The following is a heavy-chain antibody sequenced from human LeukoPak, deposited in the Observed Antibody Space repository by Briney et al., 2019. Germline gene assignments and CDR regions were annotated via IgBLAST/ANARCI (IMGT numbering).Heavy chain of an antibody. CDR3: ARDGGYDFWSGYYQDY. CDR2: ISYDANIGSNK. CDR1: GFTFSRYA. D-gene: IGHD3-3*01. V-gene: IGHV3-30-3*01. J-gene: IGHJ4*02. Sequence: PGRSLRLSCATSGFTFSRYAMHWVRQAPGKGLEWVALISYDANIGSNKYYADSVKGRFTISRDNSKNTLYLQMNSLRAEDTAAYYCARDGGYDFWSGYYQDYWGQGTLVTVSS.